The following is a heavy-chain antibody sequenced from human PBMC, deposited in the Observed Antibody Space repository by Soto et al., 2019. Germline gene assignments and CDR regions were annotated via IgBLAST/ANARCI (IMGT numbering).Heavy chain of an antibody. V-gene: IGHV3-30-3*01. Sequence: VQLVESGGGVIHPGKSLRLSCAASGSTFPNYPMHWVRQTPDNGLEWVAVISHDGVNKNSADSVKGRFTISRDNSRNTLYLQMDSLRGEDTAMYYCVRGGYSSSWERLDPWGQGTLVTVSS. CDR2: ISHDGVNK. D-gene: IGHD6-13*01. J-gene: IGHJ5*02. CDR1: GSTFPNYP. CDR3: VRGGYSSSWERLDP.